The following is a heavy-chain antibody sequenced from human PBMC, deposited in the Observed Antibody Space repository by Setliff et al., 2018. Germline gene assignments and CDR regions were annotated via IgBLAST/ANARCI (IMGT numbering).Heavy chain of an antibody. Sequence: PGGSLRLSCAASGFSFSNYGMHWVRQAPGKGLEWVAFVRFAGNNKYYAGSVKGRFTISRDNSKNTLSLQMNSLRIEDTAVYYCAREGGDDYGDFFDYWDQGTLVTVSS. D-gene: IGHD4-17*01. CDR2: VRFAGNNK. CDR3: AREGGDDYGDFFDY. CDR1: GFSFSNYG. J-gene: IGHJ4*02. V-gene: IGHV3-30*02.